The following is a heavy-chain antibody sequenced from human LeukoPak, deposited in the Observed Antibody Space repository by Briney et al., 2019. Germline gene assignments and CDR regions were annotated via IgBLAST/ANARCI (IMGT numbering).Heavy chain of an antibody. V-gene: IGHV3-7*01. D-gene: IGHD3-10*01. CDR3: ARDRGWVQHDI. J-gene: IGHJ3*02. Sequence: GGSLRLSCAASGFAFSDSWMTWIRQAPGKGLEWVAFIKGDGSAKKYVDSVKGRFTISRDNAKNSLFLQMNSLRAEDTAVYYCARDRGWVQHDIWGQGTMVTVSS. CDR1: GFAFSDSW. CDR2: IKGDGSAK.